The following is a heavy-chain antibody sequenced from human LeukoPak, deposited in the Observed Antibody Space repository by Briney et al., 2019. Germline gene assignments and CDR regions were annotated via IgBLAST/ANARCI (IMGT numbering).Heavy chain of an antibody. Sequence: PGGSLRLSCAASGFTFSNYWMSWVRQAPGKGLEWVANIKKDGREKYYVDSVKGRFTISRDNAKNSLYLQMNSLRAEDTAVYYCASGGGATRSGYAFDMWGQGTLVTVSS. CDR3: ASGGGATRSGYAFDM. D-gene: IGHD1-26*01. V-gene: IGHV3-7*01. CDR1: GFTFSNYW. J-gene: IGHJ3*02. CDR2: IKKDGREK.